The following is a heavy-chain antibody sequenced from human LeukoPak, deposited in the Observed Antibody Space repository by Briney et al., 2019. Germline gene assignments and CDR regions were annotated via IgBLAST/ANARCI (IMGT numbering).Heavy chain of an antibody. CDR3: ARHLVYSSHWYFDL. J-gene: IGHJ2*01. V-gene: IGHV4-59*08. CDR1: GGSISSYY. D-gene: IGHD6-13*01. Sequence: SETLSLTCTVSGGSISSYYWSWIRQPPGKGLEWIGYIYYSGSTNYNPSLKSRVTISVDTSKNQFSLKLSSVTAADTAVYYCARHLVYSSHWYFDLWGRGTLVTVSS. CDR2: IYYSGST.